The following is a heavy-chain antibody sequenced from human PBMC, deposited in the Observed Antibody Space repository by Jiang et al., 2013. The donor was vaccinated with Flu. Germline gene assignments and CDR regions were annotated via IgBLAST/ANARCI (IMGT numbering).Heavy chain of an antibody. D-gene: IGHD2-8*01. CDR1: EFSFRSYW. J-gene: IGHJ4*02. CDR2: INEDGSQT. Sequence: QLLESGGNLVQPGGSLRLSCAASEFSFRSYWMTRVRQAPGKGLEWVANINEDGSQTYYVDSVKGRFTISRDNAKNSLYLQMNSLRAEDTAVYYCAREGSCSSGACYPDFWGQGTLVTVSS. V-gene: IGHV3-7*01. CDR3: AREGSCSSGACYPDF.